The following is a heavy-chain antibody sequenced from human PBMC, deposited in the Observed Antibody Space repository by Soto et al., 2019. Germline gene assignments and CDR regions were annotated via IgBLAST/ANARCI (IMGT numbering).Heavy chain of an antibody. J-gene: IGHJ4*02. CDR2: IYYSGTT. D-gene: IGHD2-8*01. CDR1: GGSVSSGGYY. V-gene: IGHV4-31*03. Sequence: PSETLFLTCTVSGGSVSSGGYYWSWIRQHPGTGLEWIGYIYYSGTTYFNPSLKSRASISLDTSKNEFSLKLTSVTAADTAVYYCARRALPQCINGVCYKDGFWDYWGQGALVTVSS. CDR3: ARRALPQCINGVCYKDGFWDY.